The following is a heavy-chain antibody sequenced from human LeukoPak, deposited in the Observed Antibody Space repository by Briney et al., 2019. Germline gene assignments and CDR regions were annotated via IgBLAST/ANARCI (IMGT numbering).Heavy chain of an antibody. J-gene: IGHJ4*02. CDR3: SVGTKLERRPGYFDY. Sequence: PSETLSLTCAVYGGSFSGYYWSWIRQPPGKGLEWIGEINHSGSTNYNPSLKSRVTISVDTSKNQFSLKLSSVTAADTAVYYCSVGTKLERRPGYFDYWGQGTLVTVSS. D-gene: IGHD1-1*01. CDR2: INHSGST. CDR1: GGSFSGYY. V-gene: IGHV4-34*01.